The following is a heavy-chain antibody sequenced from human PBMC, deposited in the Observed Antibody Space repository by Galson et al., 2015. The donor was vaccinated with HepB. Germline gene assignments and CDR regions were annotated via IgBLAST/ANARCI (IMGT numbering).Heavy chain of an antibody. CDR2: IYYSGST. J-gene: IGHJ4*02. D-gene: IGHD1-26*01. CDR3: ASWSYSGSYYVFDY. Sequence: ETLSLTCTVSGGSISSYYWSWIRQPPGKGLEWIGYIYYSGSTNYNPSLKSRVTISVDTSKNQFSLKLSSVTAADTAVYYCASWSYSGSYYVFDYWGQGTLVTVSS. CDR1: GGSISSYY. V-gene: IGHV4-59*08.